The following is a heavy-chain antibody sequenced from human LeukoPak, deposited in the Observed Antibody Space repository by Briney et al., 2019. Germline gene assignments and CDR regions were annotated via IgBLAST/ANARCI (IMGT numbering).Heavy chain of an antibody. CDR1: GYSFTNCY. V-gene: IGHV1-2*02. Sequence: ATAKVSCKTSGYSFTNCYIHWVRQAPGQGLESMGWINPSSGGTEYAQKFEGRVTMTVDTSSSTAYMELTRLRSDDTAVYYCARDRGSSWYVDYWGQGTLVTVSS. D-gene: IGHD6-13*01. CDR3: ARDRGSSWYVDY. CDR2: INPSSGGT. J-gene: IGHJ4*02.